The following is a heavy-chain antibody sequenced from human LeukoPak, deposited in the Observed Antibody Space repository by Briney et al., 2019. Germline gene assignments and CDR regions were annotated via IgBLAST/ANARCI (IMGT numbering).Heavy chain of an antibody. CDR3: AKKADSSPYYYGLDV. CDR2: ISGSGGST. Sequence: GSLRLSCAASGFTFSSYAMNWVRQAPGKGLEWVSGISGSGGSTYYADSVKGRFTISRDNSKNTLYLHMNSLRAEDTAVYYCAKKADSSPYYYGLDVWGQGTTVTVSS. V-gene: IGHV3-23*01. CDR1: GFTFSSYA. J-gene: IGHJ6*02. D-gene: IGHD6-13*01.